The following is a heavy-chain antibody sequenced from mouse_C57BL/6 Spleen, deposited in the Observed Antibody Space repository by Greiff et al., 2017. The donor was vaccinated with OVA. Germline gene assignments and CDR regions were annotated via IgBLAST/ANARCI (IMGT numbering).Heavy chain of an antibody. D-gene: IGHD1-1*01. CDR3: TRHTTVVATDY. Sequence: LQESGAELVRPGASVTLSCKASGYTFTDYEMHWVKQTPVHGLEWIGAIDPETGGTAYNQKFKGKAILTADKSSSTAYMELRSLTSEDSAVYYCTRHTTVVATDYWGQGTTLTVSS. J-gene: IGHJ2*01. V-gene: IGHV1-15*01. CDR2: IDPETGGT. CDR1: GYTFTDYE.